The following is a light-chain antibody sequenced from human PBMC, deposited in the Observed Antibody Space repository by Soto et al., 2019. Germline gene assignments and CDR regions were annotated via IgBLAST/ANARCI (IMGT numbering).Light chain of an antibody. CDR1: ESVSTN. CDR3: QQYNNWLWT. V-gene: IGKV3-15*01. Sequence: EIERTQSPATLSLAPGERVTLACRASESVSTNLAWYQQKAGQAPRLLIYGASTRATGIPARFSGSGSGTEFTLTISSLQSEDFAVYYCQQYNNWLWTFGQGTKVDIK. CDR2: GAS. J-gene: IGKJ1*01.